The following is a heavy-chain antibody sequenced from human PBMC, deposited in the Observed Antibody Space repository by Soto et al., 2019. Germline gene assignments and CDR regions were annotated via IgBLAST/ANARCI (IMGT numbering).Heavy chain of an antibody. CDR3: ARESDFRDYRSFYFYAIDV. CDR1: GYSLSDYH. Sequence: VASVKVSCKASGYSLSDYHIHWVRQAPGQGLEWMGRINPNTGDIDYAHNFQGSVTMTRDTSISTAYMELNRLRSDDTAIYYCARESDFRDYRSFYFYAIDVWGQGTTVTVSS. J-gene: IGHJ6*02. V-gene: IGHV1-2*06. CDR2: INPNTGDI. D-gene: IGHD4-17*01.